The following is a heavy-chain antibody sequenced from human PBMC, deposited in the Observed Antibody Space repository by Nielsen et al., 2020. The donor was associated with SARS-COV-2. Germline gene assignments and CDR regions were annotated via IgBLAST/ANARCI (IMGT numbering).Heavy chain of an antibody. V-gene: IGHV3-11*06. CDR3: VRGLQVPNGLAHR. CDR1: GFTFSDYY. D-gene: IGHD3-16*01. Sequence: GESLKISCAASGFTFSDYYMSWIRQAPGKGLEWVSYISSSTSYTNYADSVTGRFTISRDNAKNSLYLQMNSLRAEDTAVYYCVRGLQVPNGLAHRWGQGTRVTVSS. J-gene: IGHJ4*02. CDR2: ISSSTSYT.